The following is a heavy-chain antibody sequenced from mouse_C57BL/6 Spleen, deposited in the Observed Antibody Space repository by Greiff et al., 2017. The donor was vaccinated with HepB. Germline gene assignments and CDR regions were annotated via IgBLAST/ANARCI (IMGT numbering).Heavy chain of an antibody. J-gene: IGHJ4*01. CDR2: IDPSDSYT. Sequence: QVQLQQPGAELVRPGTSVKLSCKASGYTFTSYWMHWVKQRPGQGLEWIGVIDPSDSYTNYNQKFKGKATLTVDTSSSTAYMQLSSLTSEDSAVYYCARLGKLALRDAMDYWGQGTSVTVSS. CDR3: ARLGKLALRDAMDY. V-gene: IGHV1-59*01. D-gene: IGHD2-14*01. CDR1: GYTFTSYW.